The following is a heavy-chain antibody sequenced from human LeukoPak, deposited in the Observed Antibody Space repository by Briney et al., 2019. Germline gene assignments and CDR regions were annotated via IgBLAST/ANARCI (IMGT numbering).Heavy chain of an antibody. Sequence: SETLSLTCTVSGGSISSGGYYWSWIRQPPGKGLEWIGYIYHSGSTYYNPSLKSRVTISVDTSKNQFSLKLSSVTAADTAVYYCARWYSYGSDAFDIWGQGTMVTVSS. CDR1: GGSISSGGYY. V-gene: IGHV4-30-2*02. CDR3: ARWYSYGSDAFDI. J-gene: IGHJ3*02. D-gene: IGHD5-18*01. CDR2: IYHSGST.